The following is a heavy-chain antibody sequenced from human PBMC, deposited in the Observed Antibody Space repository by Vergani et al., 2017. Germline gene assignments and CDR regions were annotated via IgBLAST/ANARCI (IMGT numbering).Heavy chain of an antibody. CDR1: GFSLSTSGVG. V-gene: IGHV2-5*02. J-gene: IGHJ5*02. CDR3: ARSGDGYIGENWFDP. D-gene: IGHD5-24*01. Sequence: QITLKESGPTLVKPTQTLTLTCTFSGFSLSTSGVGVGWIRQPPGKALEWLALIYWDDDKRYSPSLKSRLTITKDTSKNQVVLTMTNMDPVDTATYYCARSGDGYIGENWFDPWGQGTLVTVSS. CDR2: IYWDDDK.